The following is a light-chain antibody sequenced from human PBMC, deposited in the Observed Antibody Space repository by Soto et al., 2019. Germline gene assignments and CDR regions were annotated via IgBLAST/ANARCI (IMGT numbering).Light chain of an antibody. CDR2: AAS. CDR3: QHYNSYSEA. J-gene: IGKJ1*01. Sequence: LSASVGDRVNINCRSSNGISNFLSWYQHKQVKFPKLLIYAASTLQSGVPSRFSGSGSGTEFTLTISSLQPDDFATYYCQHYNSYSEAFGQGTKVDIK. CDR1: NGISNF. V-gene: IGKV1-9*01.